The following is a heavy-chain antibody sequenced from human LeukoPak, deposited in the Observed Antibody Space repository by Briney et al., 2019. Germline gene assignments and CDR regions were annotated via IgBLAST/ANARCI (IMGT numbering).Heavy chain of an antibody. CDR3: ARDIEAAGLFLDY. CDR1: GFTFSSYW. V-gene: IGHV3-7*01. CDR2: TKYDGSEK. J-gene: IGHJ4*02. Sequence: GGSLRLSCAASGFTFSSYWMSWVRQAPGKGLEWVANTKYDGSEKYYVDSVKGRFTISRDNAKNSLYLQMNSLRAEDTAVYYCARDIEAAGLFLDYWGQGTLVTVSS. D-gene: IGHD6-13*01.